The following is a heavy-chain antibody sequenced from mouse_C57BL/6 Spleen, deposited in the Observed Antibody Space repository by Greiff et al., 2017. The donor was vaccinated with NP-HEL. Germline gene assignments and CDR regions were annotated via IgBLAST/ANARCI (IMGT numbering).Heavy chain of an antibody. CDR1: GYTFTDYY. Sequence: VKLQESGAELVRPGASVKLSCKASGYTFTDYYINWVKQRPGQGLEWIARIYPGSGNTYYNEKFKGKATLTAEKSSSTAYMQLSSLTSEDSAVYFCARYGYYPYFDYWGQGTTLTVSS. CDR3: ARYGYYPYFDY. V-gene: IGHV1-76*01. J-gene: IGHJ2*01. CDR2: IYPGSGNT. D-gene: IGHD2-3*01.